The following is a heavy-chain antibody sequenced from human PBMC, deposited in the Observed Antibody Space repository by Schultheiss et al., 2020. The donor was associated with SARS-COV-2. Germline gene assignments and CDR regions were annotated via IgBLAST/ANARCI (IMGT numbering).Heavy chain of an antibody. V-gene: IGHV3-74*01. Sequence: GGSLRLSCAASGFTFGTYNMHWVRQAPGKGLVWVSRINGDGTTTNYAGSVKGRFTISRDNARNTVSLQMNSLRAEDTGVYYCARVRYGGNYYYYGMDVWGQGTTVTVSS. CDR2: INGDGTTT. CDR1: GFTFGTYN. CDR3: ARVRYGGNYYYYGMDV. J-gene: IGHJ6*02. D-gene: IGHD4-17*01.